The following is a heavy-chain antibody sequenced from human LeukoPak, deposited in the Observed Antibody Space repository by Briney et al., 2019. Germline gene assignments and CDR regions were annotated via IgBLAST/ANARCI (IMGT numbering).Heavy chain of an antibody. Sequence: PGGSLRLSCAASGFIFSNYGMHWVRQAPGKGLGWVSFIRYDGSIKHYADSVKGRFAISRDNSKNALYLQMNSLRTEDTAVYYCANGPHYNILTGYYKVRSHLDYWGQGTLVTVSS. CDR2: IRYDGSIK. CDR1: GFIFSNYG. J-gene: IGHJ4*02. CDR3: ANGPHYNILTGYYKVRSHLDY. V-gene: IGHV3-30*02. D-gene: IGHD3-9*01.